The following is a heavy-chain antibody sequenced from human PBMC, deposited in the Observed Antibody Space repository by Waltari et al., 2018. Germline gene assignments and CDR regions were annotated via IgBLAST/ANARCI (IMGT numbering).Heavy chain of an antibody. J-gene: IGHJ4*02. V-gene: IGHV3-30*02. CDR2: IRYDGSNK. CDR1: GFTFSSHG. Sequence: QVQLVESGGGVVQPGGSLRLSCAASGFTFSSHGMPWVRQAPGKGLEWVAFIRYDGSNKYYADSVKGRFTISRDNSKNTLYLQMNSLRAEDTAVYYCASKAGADIVATRTDYWGQGTLVTVSS. D-gene: IGHD5-12*01. CDR3: ASKAGADIVATRTDY.